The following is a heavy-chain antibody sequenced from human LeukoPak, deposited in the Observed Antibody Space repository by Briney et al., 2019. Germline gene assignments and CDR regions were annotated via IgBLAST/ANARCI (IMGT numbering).Heavy chain of an antibody. CDR3: AKDGGEYYDILTGYYPRLYYMDV. CDR2: ISSSGTTI. J-gene: IGHJ6*03. Sequence: GGSLRLSCAASGFTFSDYYMSWIRQAPGKGLEWVSYISSSGTTIYYADSVKGRFTISRDNAKNSLYVQMNSLRAEDTAVYYCAKDGGEYYDILTGYYPRLYYMDVWGKGTTVTISS. D-gene: IGHD3-9*01. V-gene: IGHV3-11*01. CDR1: GFTFSDYY.